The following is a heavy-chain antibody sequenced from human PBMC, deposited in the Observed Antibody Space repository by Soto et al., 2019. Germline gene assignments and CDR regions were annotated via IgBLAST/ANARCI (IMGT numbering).Heavy chain of an antibody. V-gene: IGHV3-23*01. J-gene: IGHJ5*02. CDR1: GFTFSSYA. Sequence: EVQLLESGGCLVQPGGSLRLSCAASGFTFSSYAMSWVRQAPGKGLEWVSAISGSGGSTYYADSVKGRFTISRDNSKNTLYLKINSLGAEDTAVYYCAKDRGYGYAVDCFAPWGKGTLVPVPS. CDR3: AKDRGYGYAVDCFAP. D-gene: IGHD5-18*01. CDR2: ISGSGGST.